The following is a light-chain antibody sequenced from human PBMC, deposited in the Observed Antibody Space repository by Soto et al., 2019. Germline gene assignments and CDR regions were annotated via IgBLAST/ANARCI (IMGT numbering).Light chain of an antibody. Sequence: QSMLTQPASVSGSPGQSITISCTGTSSDVGGYNYVSWYQQHPGKAPKVMIYDVSNRPSGVSNRFSGSKSGNTASLTISGLQAEDEADYYCSSYTSSTTYVFGTGTKVTVL. CDR2: DVS. CDR1: SSDVGGYNY. V-gene: IGLV2-14*01. J-gene: IGLJ1*01. CDR3: SSYTSSTTYV.